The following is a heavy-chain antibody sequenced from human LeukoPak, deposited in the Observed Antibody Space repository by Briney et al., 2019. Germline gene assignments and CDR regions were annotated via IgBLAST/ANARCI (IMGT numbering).Heavy chain of an antibody. D-gene: IGHD5-18*01. V-gene: IGHV3-48*03. J-gene: IGHJ4*02. CDR3: ARQQSSYGEIDY. CDR2: ISSSGSTI. Sequence: GGSLRLSCAASGFTFSSYEMNWFRQAPGKGLEWVSYISSSGSTIYYADSVKGRFTISRDNAKNSLYLQMNSLRAEDTAVYYCARQQSSYGEIDYWGQGTLVTVSS. CDR1: GFTFSSYE.